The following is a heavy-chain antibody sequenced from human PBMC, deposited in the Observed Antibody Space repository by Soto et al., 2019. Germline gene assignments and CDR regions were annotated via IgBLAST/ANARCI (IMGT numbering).Heavy chain of an antibody. Sequence: SETLSLTCTVSGDSVRNQYWGWIRQPPGQGLEWIGSIYYSGSTYYNPSLKSRVTISVDTSKNQFSLNLNSVTAADTAVYYCARSYGSGSYFSYYGIDVWGQGTTVTVSS. CDR1: GDSVRNQY. J-gene: IGHJ6*02. D-gene: IGHD3-10*01. CDR2: IYYSGST. V-gene: IGHV4-39*01. CDR3: ARSYGSGSYFSYYGIDV.